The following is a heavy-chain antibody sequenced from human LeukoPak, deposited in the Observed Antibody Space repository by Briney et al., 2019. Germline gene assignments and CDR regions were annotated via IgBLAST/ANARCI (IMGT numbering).Heavy chain of an antibody. CDR1: GFTVSTNS. V-gene: IGHV3-53*01. CDR2: IYSDNT. J-gene: IGHJ4*02. Sequence: GGSLRLSCTVSGFTVSTNSMSWVRQAPGKGLERVSFIYSDNTHYSDSVKGRFTISRDNSKNTLYLQMNSLRAEDTAVYYCARRAGAYSHPYDYWGQGTLVTVS. D-gene: IGHD4/OR15-4a*01. CDR3: ARRAGAYSHPYDY.